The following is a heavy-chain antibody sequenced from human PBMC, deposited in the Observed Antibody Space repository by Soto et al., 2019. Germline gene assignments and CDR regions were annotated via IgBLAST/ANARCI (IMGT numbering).Heavy chain of an antibody. V-gene: IGHV3-73*01. Sequence: GGSLRLSCAASGFTFSGSAMHWVRQASGKGLEWVGRIRSKANSYATAYAASVKGRFTISRDDSKNTAYLQMNSLKTEDTAVYYCTRHGVYYYGSGSYYMDVWGKGTTVTVSS. CDR2: IRSKANSYAT. CDR3: TRHGVYYYGSGSYYMDV. D-gene: IGHD3-10*01. J-gene: IGHJ6*04. CDR1: GFTFSGSA.